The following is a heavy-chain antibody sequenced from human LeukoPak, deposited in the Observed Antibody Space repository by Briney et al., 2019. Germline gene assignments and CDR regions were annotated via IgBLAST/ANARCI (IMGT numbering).Heavy chain of an antibody. V-gene: IGHV4-59*01. J-gene: IGHJ6*03. D-gene: IGHD6-6*01. CDR3: ARSSSLRGYYMDV. Sequence: SETLSLTCTVSGGSISSYYWSWIRQPPGKGLEWIWYIYYSGSTNYNPSLKSRVNISVDTSKNQFSLKLSSVTAADTAVYYCARSSSLRGYYMDVWGKGTTVTVSS. CDR2: IYYSGST. CDR1: GGSISSYY.